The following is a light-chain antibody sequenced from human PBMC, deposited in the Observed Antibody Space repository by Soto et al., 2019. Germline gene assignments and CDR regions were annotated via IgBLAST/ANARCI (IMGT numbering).Light chain of an antibody. CDR3: QQHGSSPRT. CDR2: GAS. V-gene: IGKV3-20*01. J-gene: IGKJ1*01. Sequence: EIVLTQSPGTLSLSPGERATLSCRASQSLSRTYLAWYQQNPGQAPRLLIYGASSRATGIPDRFSGSGSGTDFTLTISRREPEDFAMYFCQQHGSSPRTFGQGTKVEIK. CDR1: QSLSRTY.